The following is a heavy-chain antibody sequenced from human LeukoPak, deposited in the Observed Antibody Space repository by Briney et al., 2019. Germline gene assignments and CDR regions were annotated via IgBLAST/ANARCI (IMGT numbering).Heavy chain of an antibody. CDR1: GFTLSSYD. D-gene: IGHD6-13*01. CDR2: IATAGDT. V-gene: IGHV3-13*04. Sequence: GGSLRLSCVASGFTLSSYDMHWVRKATGKGLEWVSTIATAGDTYYPGSVKGRFTISRENAKNSLYLQMNRLRAGDTAVYYCARGGIAEPMESYGMDVWGQGTTVTVSS. J-gene: IGHJ6*02. CDR3: ARGGIAEPMESYGMDV.